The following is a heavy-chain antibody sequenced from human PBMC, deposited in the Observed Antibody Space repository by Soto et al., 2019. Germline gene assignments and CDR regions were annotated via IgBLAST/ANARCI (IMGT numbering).Heavy chain of an antibody. D-gene: IGHD6-19*01. CDR2: ISYDGSNK. CDR1: GFTFSSYG. J-gene: IGHJ4*02. CDR3: AKDRDRSGWYYFDY. V-gene: IGHV3-30*18. Sequence: GGSLRLSCAASGFTFSSYGMHWVRQAPGKGLEWVAVISYDGSNKYYADSVKGRFTISRDNSKNTLYLQMNSLRAEDTAVYYCAKDRDRSGWYYFDYWGQGTLVTVSS.